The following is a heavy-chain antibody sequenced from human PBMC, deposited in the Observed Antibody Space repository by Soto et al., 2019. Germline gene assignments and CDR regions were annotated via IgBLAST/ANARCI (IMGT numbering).Heavy chain of an antibody. V-gene: IGHV1-2*02. CDR1: GYTFTGYY. D-gene: IGHD6-19*01. J-gene: IGHJ4*02. CDR3: ARELNHIAVAGPLDY. Sequence: QVQLVQSGAEVKKPGASVKVSCKASGYTFTGYYMHWVRQAPGQGLEWMGWINPNSGGTNYAQKFQGRVTMTRDTSINTAYMELSRLRSDDTAVYYCARELNHIAVAGPLDYWGQGTLVTVSS. CDR2: INPNSGGT.